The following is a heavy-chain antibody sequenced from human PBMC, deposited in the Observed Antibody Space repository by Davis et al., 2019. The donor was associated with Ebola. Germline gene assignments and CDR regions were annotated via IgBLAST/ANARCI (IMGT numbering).Heavy chain of an antibody. D-gene: IGHD4/OR15-4a*01. V-gene: IGHV3-30*02. J-gene: IGHJ2*01. CDR3: AKDKTMATQYWYFDL. CDR2: IRRDGSNK. CDR1: GITFSYSG. Sequence: GGSLRLSCTASGITFSYSGMHWVRQAPGKGLEWVAFIRRDGSNKYYADSVKGRFTISRDNSKNTLYLQMNSLRAEDTALYYCAKDKTMATQYWYFDLWGRGTLVTVSS.